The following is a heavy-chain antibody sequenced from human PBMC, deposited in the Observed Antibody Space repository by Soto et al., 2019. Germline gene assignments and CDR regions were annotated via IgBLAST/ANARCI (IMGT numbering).Heavy chain of an antibody. CDR2: IYYSGST. J-gene: IGHJ4*02. CDR3: ARRIRQGEGVYFDY. V-gene: IGHV4-39*01. Sequence: SETLSLTCTVSGGSISSSSYYWGWIRQPPGKGLEWIGSIYYSGSTYYNPSLKSRVTISVDTSKNQFSLKLSSVTAADTAVYYCARRIRQGEGVYFDYWGQGTLVTVSS. CDR1: GGSISSSSYY. D-gene: IGHD1-1*01.